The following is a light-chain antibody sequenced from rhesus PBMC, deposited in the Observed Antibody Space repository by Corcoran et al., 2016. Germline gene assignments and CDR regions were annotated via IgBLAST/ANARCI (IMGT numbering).Light chain of an antibody. J-gene: IGLJ1*01. CDR3: SSYASSSAFI. CDR2: DVS. CDR1: SSDIGGYNR. Sequence: QAALTQSPSVSGSPGQSVTISCTGTSSDIGGYNRVSWYQEHPGKAPKLMIYDVSKRPSGVADRFSGSKSDNTASLTISGLQAEDEADYYCSSYASSSAFIFGAGTRLTVL. V-gene: IGLV2-13*02.